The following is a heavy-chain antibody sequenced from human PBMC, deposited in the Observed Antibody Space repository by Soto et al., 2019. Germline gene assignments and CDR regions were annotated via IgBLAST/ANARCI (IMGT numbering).Heavy chain of an antibody. D-gene: IGHD3-10*01. J-gene: IGHJ6*04. CDR2: IISSISNI. V-gene: IGHV3-48*02. CDR1: GFTLSGYS. CDR3: AGEISYYYSYAMDV. Sequence: EVQLVESGGGLVQPGGSLRLSCAASGFTLSGYSMNWVRQAPGKGLEWVSYIISSISNIYYADFVKGRFTISRDNAKNSLYLQMNSLRDEETAVYSCAGEISYYYSYAMDVWGKGNTVTVSS.